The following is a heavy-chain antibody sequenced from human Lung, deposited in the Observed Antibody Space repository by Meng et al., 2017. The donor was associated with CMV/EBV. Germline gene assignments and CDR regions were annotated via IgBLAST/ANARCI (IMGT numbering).Heavy chain of an antibody. J-gene: IGHJ4*02. D-gene: IGHD6-19*01. V-gene: IGHV3-21*01. CDR1: GFNFRTYS. CDR2: ISSSSTYI. Sequence: GEXXKISCAASGFNFRTYSMNWVRQAPGKGLEWVSSISSSSTYIYYADSVKGQFTISRDNAKNSLYLQMNSLRAEDTAVYYCARETGSSGWYGPGYWGQGTXVTVSS. CDR3: ARETGSSGWYGPGY.